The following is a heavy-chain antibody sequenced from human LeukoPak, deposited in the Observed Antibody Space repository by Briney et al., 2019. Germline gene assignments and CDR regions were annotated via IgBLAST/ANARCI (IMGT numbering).Heavy chain of an antibody. Sequence: SETLSLTRTVSGGSISSSSYYWGWIRQPPGKGLEWIGSIYYSGSTYYNPSLKSRVTISVDTSKNQFSLKLSSVTAADTAVYYCARSFSSSWGMYYFDYWGQGTLVTVSS. CDR2: IYYSGST. V-gene: IGHV4-39*01. D-gene: IGHD6-13*01. J-gene: IGHJ4*02. CDR1: GGSISSSSYY. CDR3: ARSFSSSWGMYYFDY.